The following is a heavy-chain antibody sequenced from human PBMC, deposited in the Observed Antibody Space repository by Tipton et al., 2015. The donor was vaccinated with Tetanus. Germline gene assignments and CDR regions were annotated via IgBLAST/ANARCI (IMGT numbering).Heavy chain of an antibody. D-gene: IGHD2-21*02. CDR3: ARGMAEASNCSGDCYSDYWGHETLVPVSSGMDV. CDR1: GFTLSRYT. Sequence: SLRLSCAASGFTLSRYTLNWVRQAPGKGLEWVSSISSSSRYIYYADSVKGRFTISRDNAKNSLYLQMISLRADDTAVYSCARGMAEASNCSGDCYSDYWGHETLVPVSSGMDVWSQGTTVPVSS. CDR2: ISSSSRYI. J-gene: IGHJ6*02. V-gene: IGHV3-21*01.